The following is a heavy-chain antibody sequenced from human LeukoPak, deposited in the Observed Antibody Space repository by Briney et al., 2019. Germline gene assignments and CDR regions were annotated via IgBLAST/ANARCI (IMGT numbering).Heavy chain of an antibody. CDR1: GGSISSYY. CDR2: IYYSGST. Sequence: SETLSLTCTVSGGSISSYYWSWIRQPPGKGLEWIGYIYYSGSTNYNPSLKSRVTISVDTSKNQFSLKPSSVTAADTAVYYCARVAGTAMAHPFDYWGQGTLVTGSS. D-gene: IGHD5-18*01. J-gene: IGHJ4*02. CDR3: ARVAGTAMAHPFDY. V-gene: IGHV4-59*01.